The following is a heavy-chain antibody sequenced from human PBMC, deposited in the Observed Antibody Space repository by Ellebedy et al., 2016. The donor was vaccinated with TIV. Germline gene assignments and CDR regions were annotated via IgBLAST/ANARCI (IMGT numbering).Heavy chain of an antibody. CDR2: ISGSGGNT. V-gene: IGHV3-23*01. CDR3: ARDPVGVGPAFDI. D-gene: IGHD4-23*01. J-gene: IGHJ3*02. CDR1: GLTFSSHA. Sequence: GESLKISCAASGLTFSSHAMSWVRQAPGKGLEWVSSISGSGGNTYYADSVKGRFTISRDNSKDTLYLQVNSLRAGDTAVYYCARDPVGVGPAFDIWGQGTMVTVSS.